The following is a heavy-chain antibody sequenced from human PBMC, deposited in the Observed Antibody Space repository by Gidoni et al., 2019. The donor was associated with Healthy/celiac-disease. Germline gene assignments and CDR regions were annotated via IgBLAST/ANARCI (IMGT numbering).Heavy chain of an antibody. V-gene: IGHV3-23*01. J-gene: IGHJ3*02. Sequence: EVQLLESGGGLVQPGGSLRLSWAASGFTFSSYAIGWVRQAPGKGLEWVSAISGSGGSTYYADSVKGRFTISRDNSKNTLYLQMNSLRAEDTAVYYCAKLSGSHGGAFDIWGQGTMVTVSS. CDR1: GFTFSSYA. D-gene: IGHD1-26*01. CDR2: ISGSGGST. CDR3: AKLSGSHGGAFDI.